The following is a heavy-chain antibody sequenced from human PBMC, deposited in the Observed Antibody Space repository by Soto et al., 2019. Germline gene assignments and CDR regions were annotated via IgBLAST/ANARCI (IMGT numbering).Heavy chain of an antibody. D-gene: IGHD2-2*01. J-gene: IGHJ4*02. CDR3: ARDGCSPTSCWVH. CDR2: IYSGGST. V-gene: IGHV3-66*01. CDR1: GFTVSNNY. Sequence: EVQLVESGGGLIQPGESLRLSCAASGFTVSNNYMSWVRQAPGKGLEWVSLIYSGGSTFYADSVKGRFTISRDNSRNTLYLQMNSLRAEDTAVYYCARDGCSPTSCWVHWGQGTLVTVSS.